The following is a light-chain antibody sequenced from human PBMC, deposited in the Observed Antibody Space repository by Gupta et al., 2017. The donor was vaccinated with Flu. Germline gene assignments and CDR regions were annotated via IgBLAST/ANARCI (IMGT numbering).Light chain of an antibody. V-gene: IGLV3-19*01. Sequence: STGIPESFSGSTSGSTAALTISGVQAEDEADYYCHSRDCCGHRRLFGGGTKLTVL. CDR3: HSRDCCGHRRL. J-gene: IGLJ2*01.